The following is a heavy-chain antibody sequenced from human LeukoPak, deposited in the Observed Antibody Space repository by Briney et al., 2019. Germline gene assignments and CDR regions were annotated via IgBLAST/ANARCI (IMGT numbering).Heavy chain of an antibody. J-gene: IGHJ6*03. V-gene: IGHV3-21*01. CDR1: GFTFNNYN. CDR3: ARDPYSGNYGNYYYYYMDV. Sequence: GGSLKLSCATSGFTFNNYNMNWVRQAPGRALEWVSSITSSGTYIFYADSVKGRFTISRDNAKNSLYLQMNSLGPEDTAVYYCARDPYSGNYGNYYYYYMDVWGKGTTVTVSS. CDR2: ITSSGTYI. D-gene: IGHD1-26*01.